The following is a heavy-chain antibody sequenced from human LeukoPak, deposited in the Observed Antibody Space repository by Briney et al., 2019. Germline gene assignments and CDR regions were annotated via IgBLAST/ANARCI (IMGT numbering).Heavy chain of an antibody. CDR2: ISHIGRT. CDR1: GDSYSSHY. Sequence: SETLSLTCAVSGDSYSSHYWTWIRQSPGTGLEWIGYISHIGRTNYNPSLKSRVTISIDTSKNQFSLKLRSVTAADTAVYYCARDLVTVTKGFDIWGQGTMVSVSS. J-gene: IGHJ3*02. CDR3: ARDLVTVTKGFDI. D-gene: IGHD4-17*01. V-gene: IGHV4-59*11.